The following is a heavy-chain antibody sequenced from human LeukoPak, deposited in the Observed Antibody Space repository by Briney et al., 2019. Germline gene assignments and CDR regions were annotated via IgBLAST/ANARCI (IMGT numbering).Heavy chain of an antibody. Sequence: SVKVSCKASGGTFSSYAISWVRQAPGQGLEWMGRITPILGIANYAQKFQGRVTITADKSTSTAYMELSSLRSEDTAVYYCAIPYDLDAFDIWGQGTMVTVSS. CDR1: GGTFSSYA. V-gene: IGHV1-69*04. J-gene: IGHJ3*02. CDR2: ITPILGIA. CDR3: AIPYDLDAFDI. D-gene: IGHD3-3*01.